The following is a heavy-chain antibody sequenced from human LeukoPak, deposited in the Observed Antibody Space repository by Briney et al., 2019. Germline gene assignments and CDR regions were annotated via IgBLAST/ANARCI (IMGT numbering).Heavy chain of an antibody. J-gene: IGHJ6*01. V-gene: IGHV3-33*01. D-gene: IGHD3-3*01. CDR1: GFTFSSYG. CDR3: SRAGYYDFWSGYWAIMDV. Sequence: GGSLRLSCAASGFTFSSYGMLWVRQAPGKGLEWVAVIWYDGSNKYYADSVKGRFTISRDNSKNTLYLQMNSLRAEDTAIYYCSRAGYYDFWSGYWAIMDVWGQGTTVTVSS. CDR2: IWYDGSNK.